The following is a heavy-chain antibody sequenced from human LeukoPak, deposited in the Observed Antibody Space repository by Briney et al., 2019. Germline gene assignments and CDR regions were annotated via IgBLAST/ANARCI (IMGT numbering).Heavy chain of an antibody. CDR2: INAGNGNT. D-gene: IGHD3-22*01. Sequence: SVKVSCKASGYTFTSYAMHWVRQAPGQRLEWMGWINAGNGNTKYSQKFQGRVTITRDTSASTAYMELSRLRSDDTAVYYCARVGRSYYYDSSGDQHWGQGTLVTVSS. J-gene: IGHJ1*01. CDR1: GYTFTSYA. V-gene: IGHV1-3*01. CDR3: ARVGRSYYYDSSGDQH.